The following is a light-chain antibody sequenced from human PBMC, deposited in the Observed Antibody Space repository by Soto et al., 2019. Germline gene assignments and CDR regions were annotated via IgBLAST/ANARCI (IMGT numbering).Light chain of an antibody. CDR2: GAS. CDR3: QQYDKWPLT. Sequence: EIVMTQSLVTLSVSPGERATLSCRAGQSISSNLAWYQKKPGQAPRLLIYGASARATGIPDRFSGSGSGTEFTLTISSLQYEDFEVYFCQQYDKWPLTLGGGTKVDIK. J-gene: IGKJ4*01. CDR1: QSISSN. V-gene: IGKV3-15*01.